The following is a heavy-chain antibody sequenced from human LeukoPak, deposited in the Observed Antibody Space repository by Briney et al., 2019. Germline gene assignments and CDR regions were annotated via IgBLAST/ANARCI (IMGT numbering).Heavy chain of an antibody. V-gene: IGHV1-18*01. D-gene: IGHD6-13*01. Sequence: GAAVKVSCKASGYTFPNFGITWVRHAPGQGLKWMGWISPNSGNTKSAQKFQGRVTMTTDTSTSTAYMELRSLRSDDTAVYYCARQGVTAAENNYFYYYMDFWGKGTTVTVSS. CDR2: ISPNSGNT. J-gene: IGHJ6*03. CDR3: ARQGVTAAENNYFYYYMDF. CDR1: GYTFPNFG.